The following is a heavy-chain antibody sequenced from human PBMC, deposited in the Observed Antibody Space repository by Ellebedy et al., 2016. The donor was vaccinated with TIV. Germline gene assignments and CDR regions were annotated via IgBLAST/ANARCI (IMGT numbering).Heavy chain of an antibody. CDR1: GYTFISYA. D-gene: IGHD5-18*01. Sequence: AASVKVSCKASGYTFISYAMHWVRQAPGQRLEWMGWINAGNGDTKYSQKFQGRVTITRDTSASTAYMELSSLRSEDTAVYYYARVNSFGSDPYYYYGMDVWGQGTTVIVSS. V-gene: IGHV1-3*01. CDR2: INAGNGDT. J-gene: IGHJ6*02. CDR3: ARVNSFGSDPYYYYGMDV.